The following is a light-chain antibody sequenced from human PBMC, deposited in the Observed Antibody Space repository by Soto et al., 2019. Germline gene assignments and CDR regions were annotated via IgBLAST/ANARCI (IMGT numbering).Light chain of an antibody. J-gene: IGLJ1*01. CDR1: SSKKGSNY. V-gene: IGLV1-47*01. CDR2: RNN. CDR3: AAWDASLNGYV. Sequence: QSALTQPPSASGSPGQRVTSCCSGSSSKKGSNYVYWYQQLPGTAPKLLIYRNNQRPSGVPDGFSGSKSGTSASLAISVLPSVDEPAYSCAAWDASLNGYVFGTGTQVPVL.